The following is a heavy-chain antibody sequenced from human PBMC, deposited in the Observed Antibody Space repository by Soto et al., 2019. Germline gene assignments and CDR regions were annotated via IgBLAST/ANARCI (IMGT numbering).Heavy chain of an antibody. CDR3: ARHVWYYDILTGYTPPYYFDY. CDR2: IYYSGST. CDR1: GGSISSSSYY. V-gene: IGHV4-39*01. J-gene: IGHJ4*02. D-gene: IGHD3-9*01. Sequence: PSETLSLTCTVSGGSISSSSYYWGWIRQPPGKGLEWIGSIYYSGSTYYSPSLKSRVTISVDTSKNQFSLKLSSVTAADTAVYYCARHVWYYDILTGYTPPYYFDYWGQGTLVTVSS.